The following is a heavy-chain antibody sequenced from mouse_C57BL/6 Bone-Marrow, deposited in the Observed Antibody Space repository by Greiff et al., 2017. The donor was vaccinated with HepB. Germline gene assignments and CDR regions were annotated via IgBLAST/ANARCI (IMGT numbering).Heavy chain of an antibody. CDR2: IDPSDSYT. D-gene: IGHD2-2*01. CDR1: GYTFTSYW. V-gene: IGHV1-59*01. CDR3: AQVGMVTTDY. Sequence: VQLQQPGAELVRPGTSVKLSCKASGYTFTSYWMHWVKQRPGQGLEWIGVIDPSDSYTNYNQKFKGKATLTVDNSSSTAYMQLSSLTSEDSAVYYCAQVGMVTTDYWGQGTTLTVSS. J-gene: IGHJ2*01.